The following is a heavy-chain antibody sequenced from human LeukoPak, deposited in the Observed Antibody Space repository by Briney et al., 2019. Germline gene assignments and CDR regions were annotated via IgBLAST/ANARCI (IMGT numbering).Heavy chain of an antibody. J-gene: IGHJ4*02. CDR2: ITAYNGKT. V-gene: IGHV1-18*01. Sequence: ASVKVSCKASGFTFSRSGISWVRQAPGQGLEWIGWITAYNGKTNYAEKFRGRVIMTTDTSTSTALMELRSLRSDDTAVYYCASRSGYDPYYFDYWGQGTQVTVSS. CDR1: GFTFSRSG. CDR3: ASRSGYDPYYFDY. D-gene: IGHD5-12*01.